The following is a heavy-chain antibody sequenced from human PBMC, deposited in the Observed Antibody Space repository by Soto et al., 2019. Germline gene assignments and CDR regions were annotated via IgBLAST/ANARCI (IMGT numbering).Heavy chain of an antibody. CDR3: AKASGWFGEFDY. Sequence: EVQLLESGGGVVQPGGSLRLSCAASGFTFSSYAMSWVRQAPGKGLEWVSAISGSGGSTYYADSVKGRFTISRDNSKNTLYLQMNSLRADDTAVYYCAKASGWFGEFDYWGQGTLVTVSS. J-gene: IGHJ4*02. CDR2: ISGSGGST. V-gene: IGHV3-23*01. CDR1: GFTFSSYA. D-gene: IGHD3-10*01.